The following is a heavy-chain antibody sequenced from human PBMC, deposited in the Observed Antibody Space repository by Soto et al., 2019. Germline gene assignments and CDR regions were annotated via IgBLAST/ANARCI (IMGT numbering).Heavy chain of an antibody. CDR2: INPSGGST. V-gene: IGHV1-46*01. CDR1: GDTFTSYY. J-gene: IGHJ4*02. D-gene: IGHD3-22*01. Sequence: ASVKVSCKASGDTFTSYYMHWVRQAPGQGLEWMGIINPSGGSTSYAQKFQGRVTMTRDTSTSTVYMELSSLRTEDTAVYYCARDILNYYDSSGYFDYWGQGTLVTVSS. CDR3: ARDILNYYDSSGYFDY.